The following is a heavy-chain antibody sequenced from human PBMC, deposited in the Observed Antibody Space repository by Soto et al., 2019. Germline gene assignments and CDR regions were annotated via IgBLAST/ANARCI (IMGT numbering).Heavy chain of an antibody. J-gene: IGHJ3*02. Sequence: QVQLVESGGGVVQPGRSLRLSCAASGFTFSSYGMHWVRQAPGKGLEWVAVIWYDGSNKYYADSVKGRFTISRDNSKNTLYLQMDSLRAEDTAVYYCARGDDTLTGHDAFDIWGQGTMVTVSS. CDR3: ARGDDTLTGHDAFDI. V-gene: IGHV3-33*01. CDR2: IWYDGSNK. CDR1: GFTFSSYG. D-gene: IGHD3-9*01.